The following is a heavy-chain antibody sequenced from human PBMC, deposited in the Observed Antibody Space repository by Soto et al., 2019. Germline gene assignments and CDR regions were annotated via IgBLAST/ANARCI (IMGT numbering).Heavy chain of an antibody. CDR3: ARHSSSSRYYYYGMDV. V-gene: IGHV5-10-1*01. J-gene: IGHJ6*02. CDR1: GYSFTSYW. CDR2: IDPSDSYT. D-gene: IGHD6-6*01. Sequence: GESLKISCKGSGYSFTSYWISWVRQMPGKGLEWMGRIDPSDSYTNYSPSFQGHVTISADKSISTAYLQWSSLKASDTAMYYCARHSSSSRYYYYGMDVWGQGTTVTVPS.